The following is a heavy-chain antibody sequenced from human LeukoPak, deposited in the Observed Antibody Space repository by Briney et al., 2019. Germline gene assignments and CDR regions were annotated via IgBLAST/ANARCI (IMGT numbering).Heavy chain of an antibody. Sequence: GGSLRLSCAASGFTVSSNEMSWVRQAPGKGLEWVGRIKSKTDGGTRDYAAPVKGRFTISRDDSKNTLYLQMNSLNTEDTAVYYCTTQGADDGITMVRGVIIVGAKRRGPVDYWGQGTLVTVSS. V-gene: IGHV3-15*01. D-gene: IGHD3-10*01. CDR3: TTQGADDGITMVRGVIIVGAKRRGPVDY. CDR2: IKSKTDGGTR. CDR1: GFTVSSNE. J-gene: IGHJ4*02.